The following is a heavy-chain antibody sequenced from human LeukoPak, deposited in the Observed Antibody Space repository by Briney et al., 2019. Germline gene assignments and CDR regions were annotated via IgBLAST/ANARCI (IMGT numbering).Heavy chain of an antibody. CDR1: GYTFTSYA. D-gene: IGHD4-17*01. Sequence: ASVKVSCKASGYTFTSYAMNWVRQAPGQGLEWMGWINTNTGNPTYAQGFTGRFVFSLDTPVSTAYLQISSLKAEDTAVYYCARDRYGDFDFDYWGQGTLVTVSS. CDR3: ARDRYGDFDFDY. J-gene: IGHJ4*02. V-gene: IGHV7-4-1*02. CDR2: INTNTGNP.